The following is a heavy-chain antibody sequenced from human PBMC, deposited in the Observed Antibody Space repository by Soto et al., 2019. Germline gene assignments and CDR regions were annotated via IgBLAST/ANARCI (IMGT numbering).Heavy chain of an antibody. V-gene: IGHV1-46*01. CDR2: IAPSVGST. J-gene: IGHJ3*02. Sequence: ASVKVSCKASGYILTSHYMHWMRQAPGQGLEWMGFIAPSVGSTTYAQKFQGRVTMTRDTSSSSVYMELSSLRSEDTAMYYCASPQGGFDIWGPATVLTVS. CDR1: GYILTSHY. CDR3: ASPQGGFDI. D-gene: IGHD2-15*01.